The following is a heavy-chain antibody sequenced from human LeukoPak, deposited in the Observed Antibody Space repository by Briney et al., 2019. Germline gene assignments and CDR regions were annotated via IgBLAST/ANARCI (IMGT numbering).Heavy chain of an antibody. CDR1: GGTFSSYA. CDR3: ARDQRGSDAFDI. Sequence: ASVKVSCKASGGTFSSYAISWVRQAPGQGLEWMGRIIPILRIANYAQKFQGRVTITADKSTSTAYMELSSLRSEDTAVYYCARDQRGSDAFDIWGQGTMVTVSS. CDR2: IIPILRIA. J-gene: IGHJ3*02. D-gene: IGHD3-10*01. V-gene: IGHV1-69*04.